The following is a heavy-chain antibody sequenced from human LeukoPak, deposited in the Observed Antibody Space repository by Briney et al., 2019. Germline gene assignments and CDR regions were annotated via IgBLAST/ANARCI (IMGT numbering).Heavy chain of an antibody. J-gene: IGHJ4*02. Sequence: GGSLSLSCAASGFTFNSYAMHWVRQAPGKGLEWLAVISFDGNYTYYVDSVRGRFTISRDNSQNTMDLQMNSLRPEDTAIYYCARDVSSSWHYLDYWGQGALVTVSS. CDR3: ARDVSSSWHYLDY. D-gene: IGHD6-13*01. CDR1: GFTFNSYA. V-gene: IGHV3-30*04. CDR2: ISFDGNYT.